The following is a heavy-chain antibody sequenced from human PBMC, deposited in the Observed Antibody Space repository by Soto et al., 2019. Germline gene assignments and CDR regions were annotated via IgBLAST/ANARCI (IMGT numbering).Heavy chain of an antibody. CDR3: ARGYSSSWYVAFNI. V-gene: IGHV3-9*01. D-gene: IGHD6-13*01. CDR1: GFTFDDYA. J-gene: IGHJ3*02. Sequence: GGSLRLSCAASGFTFDDYAMHWVQQAPGKGLEWVSGISWNSGTIGYADSVKGRFTISRDNAKNSLYLQMNSLRAEDTALYYCARGYSSSWYVAFNIWGQGTMVTVSS. CDR2: ISWNSGTI.